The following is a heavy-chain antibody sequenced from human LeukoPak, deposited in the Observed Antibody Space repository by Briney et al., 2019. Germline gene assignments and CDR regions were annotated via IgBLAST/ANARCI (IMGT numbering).Heavy chain of an antibody. J-gene: IGHJ4*02. Sequence: GGSLRLSCAASGFTFSTYEMNWVRQAPGKGLEWVSYISSRGNVIYYADSVKGRFTISRDNAKNSLSLQMNSLRAEDTAVYYCARAGYCSGGSCYGSDYWGQGTLVSVSS. CDR1: GFTFSTYE. V-gene: IGHV3-48*03. CDR2: ISSRGNVI. D-gene: IGHD2-15*01. CDR3: ARAGYCSGGSCYGSDY.